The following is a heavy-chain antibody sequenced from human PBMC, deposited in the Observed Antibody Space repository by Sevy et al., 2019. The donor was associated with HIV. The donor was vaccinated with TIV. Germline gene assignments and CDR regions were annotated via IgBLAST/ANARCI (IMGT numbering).Heavy chain of an antibody. CDR2: IWYDGGNK. J-gene: IGHJ3*02. D-gene: IGHD3-16*01. CDR3: AKEGAGAFDI. Sequence: GGSLRLSCAASGFTFSNYLMHWVRQAPGKGLEWVALIWYDGGNKYYVDSVKGRFTISRDNSKNTQYLQMNSLRAEDTAVYYCAKEGAGAFDIWGQGTTVTVSS. CDR1: GFTFSNYL. V-gene: IGHV3-30*02.